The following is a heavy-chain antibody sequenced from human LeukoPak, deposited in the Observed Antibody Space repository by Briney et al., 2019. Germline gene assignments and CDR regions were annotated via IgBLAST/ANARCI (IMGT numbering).Heavy chain of an antibody. Sequence: SGGSLRLSCAASRFTFSSYAMSWVRQAPGKGLEWVSAISGSGGSTYYADSVKGRFTISRDNSKNTLYLQMNSLRAEDTAVYYCAKVPYSYYYDSSGYYYVPYFDYWGQGTLVTVSS. CDR2: ISGSGGST. V-gene: IGHV3-23*01. CDR1: RFTFSSYA. J-gene: IGHJ4*02. D-gene: IGHD3-22*01. CDR3: AKVPYSYYYDSSGYYYVPYFDY.